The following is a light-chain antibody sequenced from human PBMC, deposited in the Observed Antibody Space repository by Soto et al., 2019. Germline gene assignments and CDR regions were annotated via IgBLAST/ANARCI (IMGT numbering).Light chain of an antibody. J-gene: IGKJ1*01. Sequence: EAVLTQSPGTLSLSPGDRATLSCRASQTVGSPFVALYQQRPGQAPRLLIYSTSSRATGIPDRFTGAGSRTGFTLTISSLEPEDFALYYCQHYGDSLTCTFGQGTRVEIK. V-gene: IGKV3-20*01. CDR3: QHYGDSLTCT. CDR2: STS. CDR1: QTVGSPF.